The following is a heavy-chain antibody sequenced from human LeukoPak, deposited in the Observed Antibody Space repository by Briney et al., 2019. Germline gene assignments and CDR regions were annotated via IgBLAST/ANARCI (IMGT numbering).Heavy chain of an antibody. V-gene: IGHV3-30*18. J-gene: IGHJ4*02. CDR1: GFSFSNSG. Sequence: GGSLRLSCVASGFSFSNSGMHWVRQAPGKGLEWVAVLSYDGRHKYYADSVKGRFTISRDNPQNTLFLQMDSLRLEDSGVYYCAKDRGESVAGPGDSWGQGTLVSVSS. D-gene: IGHD6-19*01. CDR2: LSYDGRHK. CDR3: AKDRGESVAGPGDS.